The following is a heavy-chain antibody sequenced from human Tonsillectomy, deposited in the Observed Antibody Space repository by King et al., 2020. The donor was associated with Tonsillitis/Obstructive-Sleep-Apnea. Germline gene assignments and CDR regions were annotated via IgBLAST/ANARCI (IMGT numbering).Heavy chain of an antibody. CDR1: VFTFTNCT. CDR3: ARETSNYEGHLDF. Sequence: QLVQSGGDVVQPGRSLRLSCAASVFTFTNCTMHWVRQAPGKGLEWVAVLSYDVSNKYSADSVKGRFTVSRENSKNTLYLQMNSLRPEDTAVYQCARETSNYEGHLDFWGQGTLVTVSS. CDR2: LSYDVSNK. J-gene: IGHJ4*02. D-gene: IGHD4-11*01. V-gene: IGHV3-30*01.